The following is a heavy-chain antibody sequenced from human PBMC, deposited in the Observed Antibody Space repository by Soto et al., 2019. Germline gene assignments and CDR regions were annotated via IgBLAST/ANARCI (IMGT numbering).Heavy chain of an antibody. CDR3: ASRQPTTVTTYFHYYGMDV. CDR2: ISAYNGNT. Sequence: ASVKVSCKAAGYTFTSYGISWVRQAPGQGLEWMGWISAYNGNTNYAQKLQGRVTMTTDTSTSTAYMELRSLRSDDTAVYYCASRQPTTVTTYFHYYGMDVWGQGTTVTVSS. CDR1: GYTFTSYG. D-gene: IGHD4-17*01. J-gene: IGHJ6*02. V-gene: IGHV1-18*01.